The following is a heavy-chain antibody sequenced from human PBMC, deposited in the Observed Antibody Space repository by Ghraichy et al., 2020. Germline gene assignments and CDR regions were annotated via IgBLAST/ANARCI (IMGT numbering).Heavy chain of an antibody. D-gene: IGHD2-2*01. CDR3: ARDSLWWSGSTSRYYGMDV. J-gene: IGHJ6*02. CDR1: GFAVSSNY. V-gene: IGHV3-53*01. Sequence: LSLTCAASGFAVSSNYMNWVRQAPGKGLEWVSVIYSDGSTYYADSVKGRFTISRDISKNTLYLQMNSLRGEDSAVYYCARDSLWWSGSTSRYYGMDVWGQGTTVIVSS. CDR2: IYSDGST.